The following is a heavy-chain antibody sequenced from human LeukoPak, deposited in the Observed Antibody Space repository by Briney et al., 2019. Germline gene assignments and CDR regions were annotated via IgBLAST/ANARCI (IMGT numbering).Heavy chain of an antibody. V-gene: IGHV3-23*01. CDR1: GFTFRRYA. D-gene: IGHD3-9*01. J-gene: IGHJ4*02. Sequence: PGGSLRLSCAASGFTFRRYAMSWVRQAPGKGLEWVSAISGSGGSTYYADSVRGRFTISRDNSKNTLYLQMNSLRAEDTAVYYCAKDANYDTLTGFTDYWGQGTLVTVSS. CDR2: ISGSGGST. CDR3: AKDANYDTLTGFTDY.